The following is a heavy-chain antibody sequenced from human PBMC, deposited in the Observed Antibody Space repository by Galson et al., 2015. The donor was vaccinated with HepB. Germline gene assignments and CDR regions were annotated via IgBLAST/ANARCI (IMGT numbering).Heavy chain of an antibody. J-gene: IGHJ6*03. CDR2: INHSGST. CDR1: GGSFSGYY. D-gene: IGHD3-3*01. CDR3: ARGRRLKVGVVITPYMDV. Sequence: ETLSLTCAVYGGSFSGYYWSWIRQPPGKGLEWIGEINHSGSTNYNPSLKSRVTISVDTSKNQFSLKLSSVTAADTAVYYCARGRRLKVGVVITPYMDVWGKGTTVTVSS. V-gene: IGHV4-34*01.